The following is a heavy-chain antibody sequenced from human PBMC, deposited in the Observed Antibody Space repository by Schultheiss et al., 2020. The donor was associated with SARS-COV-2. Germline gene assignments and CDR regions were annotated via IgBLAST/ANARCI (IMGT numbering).Heavy chain of an antibody. Sequence: GGSLRLSCAASGFTFSSYGMHWVRQAPGKGLEWVAVISYDGSNKYYADSVKGRFTISRDNAKNSLYLQMNSLRAEDTAVYYCARDLSKIVVVIAILIWYFDLWGRGTLVTVSS. J-gene: IGHJ2*01. CDR2: ISYDGSNK. CDR1: GFTFSSYG. CDR3: ARDLSKIVVVIAILIWYFDL. V-gene: IGHV3-30*03. D-gene: IGHD2-21*01.